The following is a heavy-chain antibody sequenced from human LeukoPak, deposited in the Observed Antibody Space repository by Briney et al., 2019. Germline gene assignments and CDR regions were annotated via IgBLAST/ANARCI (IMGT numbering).Heavy chain of an antibody. J-gene: IGHJ6*03. Sequence: SETLSLTCTVSGGSISSSSYYWGWIRQPPGKGLEWIGSIYYSGSTYYNPSLKSRVTISVDTSKNQFSLKLSSVTAADTAVYYCARDRTVYSSSWYNYYYMDVWGKGTTVTISS. D-gene: IGHD6-13*01. V-gene: IGHV4-39*07. CDR1: GGSISSSSYY. CDR2: IYYSGST. CDR3: ARDRTVYSSSWYNYYYMDV.